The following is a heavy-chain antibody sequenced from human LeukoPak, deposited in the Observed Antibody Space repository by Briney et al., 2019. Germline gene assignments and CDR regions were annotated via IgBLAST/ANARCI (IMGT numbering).Heavy chain of an antibody. CDR2: IDPSDSYT. Sequence: GESLRISCKGSGYSFTTYWISWVRQMPGKGLEWMGRIDPSDSYTNYSPSFQGHVTISADNSITTAYLQWSSLKASDTAMYYCARRLAAAATGNAFDIWGQGTMVTVSS. V-gene: IGHV5-10-1*01. J-gene: IGHJ3*02. CDR3: ARRLAAAATGNAFDI. CDR1: GYSFTTYW. D-gene: IGHD6-13*01.